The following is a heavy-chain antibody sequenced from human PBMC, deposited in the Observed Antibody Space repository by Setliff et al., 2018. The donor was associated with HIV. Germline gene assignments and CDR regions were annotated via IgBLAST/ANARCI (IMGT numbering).Heavy chain of an antibody. J-gene: IGHJ4*02. Sequence: GASVKVSCKASGYTFNNYGISWVRQAPGQGLEWMGGIIPIFGTANYAQKFQGRVTITTDESTSTAYMELSSLRSEDTAVYYCAAYCGGDCYSVDYWGQGTLVTVSS. CDR1: GYTFNNYG. CDR2: IIPIFGTA. CDR3: AAYCGGDCYSVDY. D-gene: IGHD2-21*02. V-gene: IGHV1-69*05.